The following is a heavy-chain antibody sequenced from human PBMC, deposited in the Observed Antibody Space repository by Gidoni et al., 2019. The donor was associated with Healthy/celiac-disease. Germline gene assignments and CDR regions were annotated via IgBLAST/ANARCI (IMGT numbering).Heavy chain of an antibody. J-gene: IGHJ4*02. CDR1: GFSLSTSGVG. CDR3: AHHNDYGDLPDY. Sequence: QITLKESGPTLVKPTQTLPLTCTSSGFSLSTSGVGVGWIRQPTGKALEGLELIYCDDDKRYSPSLKSRLTITKDTSKNQVVLTRTNMDPVDTATYYCAHHNDYGDLPDYWGQGTLVTVSS. D-gene: IGHD4-17*01. CDR2: IYCDDDK. V-gene: IGHV2-5*02.